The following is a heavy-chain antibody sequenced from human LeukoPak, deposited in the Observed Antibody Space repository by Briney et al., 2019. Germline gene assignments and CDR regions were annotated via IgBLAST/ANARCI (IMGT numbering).Heavy chain of an antibody. CDR2: TYYRSKWYN. J-gene: IGHJ4*02. V-gene: IGHV6-1*01. CDR3: ARAGSRYGDLDY. Sequence: SQTLSLTCAISGDSVSSNSASWSWLRQSPSRGLEWLGRTYYRSKWYNDYAVSVKGRITIDPDTSKNQFSLQLNSVTPEDTAVYYCARAGSRYGDLDYWGQGTLVTVSS. CDR1: GDSVSSNSAS. D-gene: IGHD6-13*01.